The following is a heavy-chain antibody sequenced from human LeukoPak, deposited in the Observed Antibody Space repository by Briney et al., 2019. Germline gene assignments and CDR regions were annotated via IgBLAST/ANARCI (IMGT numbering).Heavy chain of an antibody. CDR3: ARHSSSWSPSPDY. Sequence: PSETLSLTCTVSGGSISSNDYYWGWIGQPPGKGLEWIVCIYYSGSTYYKPPLKSRVTISLDTSKTQFSLKLSSVTAADTAVYYCARHSSSWSPSPDYWGQGTLVTVSS. CDR1: GGSISSNDYY. CDR2: IYYSGST. D-gene: IGHD6-13*01. V-gene: IGHV4-39*01. J-gene: IGHJ4*02.